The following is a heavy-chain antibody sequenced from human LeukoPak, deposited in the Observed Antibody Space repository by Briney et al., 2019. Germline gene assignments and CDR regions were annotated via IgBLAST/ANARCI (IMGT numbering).Heavy chain of an antibody. D-gene: IGHD2-2*01. CDR3: ARGQPYDY. V-gene: IGHV4-34*01. CDR1: GGSFSGYY. Sequence: SETLSLTCDVYGGSFSGYYWSWIRQPPGKGLEWIGEINHSGSTNYNPSLKSRVTISVDTSKNQFSLKLSSVTAADTAVYYCARGQPYDYWGQGTLVTVSS. CDR2: INHSGST. J-gene: IGHJ4*02.